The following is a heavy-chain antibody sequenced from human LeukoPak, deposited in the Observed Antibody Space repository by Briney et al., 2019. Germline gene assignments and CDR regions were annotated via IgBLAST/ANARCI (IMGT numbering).Heavy chain of an antibody. Sequence: ASVKVSCKASGYTFTSYAMHWVRQAPGQRLEWMGWINAGNGNTKYSQTFQGRVTIIRDTSASTAYMELSSLRSEETAVYYCAREGLYSYGYDYWGQGTLVTVSS. V-gene: IGHV1-3*01. CDR3: AREGLYSYGYDY. CDR2: INAGNGNT. J-gene: IGHJ4*02. CDR1: GYTFTSYA. D-gene: IGHD5-18*01.